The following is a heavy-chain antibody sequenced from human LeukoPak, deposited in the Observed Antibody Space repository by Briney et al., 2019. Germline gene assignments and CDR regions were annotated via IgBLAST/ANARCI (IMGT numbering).Heavy chain of an antibody. J-gene: IGHJ4*02. CDR1: GFTFSTYT. V-gene: IGHV3-21*01. CDR2: ISPDSTYI. CDR3: ARGSYGAYDY. Sequence: GGSPRLSCVGSGFTFSTYTMNWVRQAPGKGLEWVSSISPDSTYIYHADSVRGRFTISRDNAKNSLYLQMDSPRAEDTAVYYCARGSYGAYDYWGQGTLVPVFS. D-gene: IGHD4-17*01.